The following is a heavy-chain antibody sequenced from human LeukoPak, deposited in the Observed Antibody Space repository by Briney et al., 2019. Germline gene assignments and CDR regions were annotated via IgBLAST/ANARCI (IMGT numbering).Heavy chain of an antibody. CDR1: GFTFSNYG. Sequence: GGSLRLSCAASGFTFSNYGVRWVRQAPGKGLEWVSGITGSGGSTYYADCVKGRFTISRDNSKNTLYLQMNSLRAEDTAIYYCARDERLLSFLKWGQGTLVTVSS. CDR3: ARDERLLSFLK. CDR2: ITGSGGST. D-gene: IGHD3-3*01. J-gene: IGHJ4*02. V-gene: IGHV3-23*01.